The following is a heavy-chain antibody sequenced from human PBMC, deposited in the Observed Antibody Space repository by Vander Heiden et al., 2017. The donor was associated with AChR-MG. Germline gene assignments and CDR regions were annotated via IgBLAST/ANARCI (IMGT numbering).Heavy chain of an antibody. CDR1: GFTFSSYT. Sequence: EVQLVESGGGLVKPGGSLRLSCAASGFTFSSYTINWVRQAPGKGLEWVSSISSSSSYIYYADSVKGRFTISRDNAKNSLYLQMNSLRTEDTAVYYCARDGEVSAWRGYYYGMDVWGQGTTVTVSS. J-gene: IGHJ6*02. CDR3: ARDGEVSAWRGYYYGMDV. V-gene: IGHV3-21*01. CDR2: ISSSSSYI. D-gene: IGHD3-3*01.